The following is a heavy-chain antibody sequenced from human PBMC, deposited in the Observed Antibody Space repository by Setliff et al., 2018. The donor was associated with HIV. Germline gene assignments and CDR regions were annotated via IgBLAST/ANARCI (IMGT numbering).Heavy chain of an antibody. J-gene: IGHJ4*02. D-gene: IGHD5-18*01. V-gene: IGHV4-4*08. CDR2: IYTTGTT. Sequence: SETLSLTCPVSGDSTSSYYWSWIRQPPGKGLEWIGYIYTTGTTYYNPSLKGRITISVFTSSQQLSLTLTSVTAADTAVYYCARTRGYTYGYIDSWAQGTLVTVSS. CDR3: ARTRGYTYGYIDS. CDR1: GDSTSSYY.